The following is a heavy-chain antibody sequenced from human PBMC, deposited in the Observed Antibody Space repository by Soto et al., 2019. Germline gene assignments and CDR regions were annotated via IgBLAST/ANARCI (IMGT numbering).Heavy chain of an antibody. V-gene: IGHV1-8*01. CDR3: ARSSVTIFGVVIIRGYYYGMDV. CDR2: MNPNSGNT. D-gene: IGHD3-3*01. Sequence: ASVKVSCKASGYTFTSYGINWVRQATGQGLEWMGWMNPNSGNTGYAQKFQGRVTMTRNTSISTAYMELSSLRSEDTAVYYCARSSVTIFGVVIIRGYYYGMDVWG. CDR1: GYTFTSYG. J-gene: IGHJ6*02.